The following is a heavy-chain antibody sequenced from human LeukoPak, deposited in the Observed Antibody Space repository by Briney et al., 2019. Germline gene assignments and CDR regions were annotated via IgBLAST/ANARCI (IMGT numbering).Heavy chain of an antibody. CDR2: INPDSGGT. D-gene: IGHD3-22*01. CDR1: GYTFTGYF. Sequence: WASVKVSCKASGYTFTGYFIHWVRQAPGQGLEWMGWINPDSGGTNYAQKFQGRVTMTRDTSISTAYMELSRLRSDDSAMYYCARGRGSRYDSSGSPYIRFDYWGQGTLVTVSS. CDR3: ARGRGSRYDSSGSPYIRFDY. V-gene: IGHV1-2*02. J-gene: IGHJ4*02.